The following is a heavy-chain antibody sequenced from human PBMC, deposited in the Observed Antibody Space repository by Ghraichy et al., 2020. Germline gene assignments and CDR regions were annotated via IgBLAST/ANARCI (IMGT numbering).Heavy chain of an antibody. CDR1: GGSISSSSYY. CDR2: ISYSGNT. J-gene: IGHJ4*02. V-gene: IGHV4-39*01. Sequence: SETLSLTCTVSGGSISSSSYYWGWIRQPPGKGLEWIASISYSGNTYYNPSLKSRVTISVDTSKNQLSLKLSSVTAADTAVYYCARRYVRGGSGFDYWGQGTLVTVSS. D-gene: IGHD3-10*01. CDR3: ARRYVRGGSGFDY.